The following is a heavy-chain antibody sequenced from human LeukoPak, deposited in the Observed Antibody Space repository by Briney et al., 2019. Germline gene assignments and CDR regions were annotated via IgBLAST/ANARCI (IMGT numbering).Heavy chain of an antibody. CDR1: GFIFSSYD. D-gene: IGHD1-14*01. CDR2: IGTAGDT. J-gene: IGHJ4*02. CDR3: ARGRTLDY. Sequence: GGSLRLSCAASGFIFSSYDMHWVRQGTGKGLGWVSGIGTAGDTYYPGSVKGRFTISREDAKNSLYLQMNSLRAGDTAVYYCARGRTLDYWGRGTLDTVSS. V-gene: IGHV3-13*04.